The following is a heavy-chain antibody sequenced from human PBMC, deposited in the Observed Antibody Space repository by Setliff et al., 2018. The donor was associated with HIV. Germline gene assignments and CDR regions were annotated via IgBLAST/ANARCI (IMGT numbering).Heavy chain of an antibody. CDR1: GYDFRRYG. V-gene: IGHV1-46*01. Sequence: GASVKVSCKTSGYDFRRYGIAWVRQAPGQGLEWLGIIDPNGGATNNAQKLQGRLTVTTDTSTSTLYVELSNLRSDDTAVYYCARAGGGATDQAFDIWGQGTMVTVSS. D-gene: IGHD2-2*01. CDR2: IDPNGGAT. CDR3: ARAGGGATDQAFDI. J-gene: IGHJ3*02.